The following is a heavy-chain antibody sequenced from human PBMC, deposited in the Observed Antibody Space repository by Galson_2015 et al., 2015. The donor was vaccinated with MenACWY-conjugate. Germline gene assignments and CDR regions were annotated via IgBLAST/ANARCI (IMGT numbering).Heavy chain of an antibody. J-gene: IGHJ4*02. CDR1: GFTFRACS. V-gene: IGHV3-21*01. D-gene: IGHD4-17*01. CDR2: IDSTSTYI. Sequence: SLRLSCAASGFTFRACSMHWVRLTPGKGLEWVSSIDSTSTYIYYADSMRGRSTLSRDNARNSLTLQIHSLRVEDTAMYFCARSDGDSLRCDHWRLGTLVTVSS. CDR3: ARSDGDSLRCDH.